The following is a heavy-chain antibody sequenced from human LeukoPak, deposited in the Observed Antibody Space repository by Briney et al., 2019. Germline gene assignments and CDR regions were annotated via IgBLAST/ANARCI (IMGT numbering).Heavy chain of an antibody. CDR1: GFTFSTNS. Sequence: GGSLRLSCVASGFTFSTNSMKWVRQAPGKGPEWVSSISRTSTYIYYADSVKGRFTISRDNAKNSLYLQMNSLRVEDTAVYYCARPNKGAFDIWGQGTMVTVFS. CDR3: ARPNKGAFDI. D-gene: IGHD1/OR15-1a*01. V-gene: IGHV3-21*01. CDR2: ISRTSTYI. J-gene: IGHJ3*02.